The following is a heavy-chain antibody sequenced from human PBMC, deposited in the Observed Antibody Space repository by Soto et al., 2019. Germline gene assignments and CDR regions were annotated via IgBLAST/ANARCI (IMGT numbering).Heavy chain of an antibody. Sequence: ASVKVSCKASGYTFTGYYMHWVRQAPGQGLEWMGWINPNSGGTNYAQKFQGRVTMTRDTSISTAYMELSRLRSDDTAVYYCASSGGSGSNSDDFEIWGQGTMVTFSS. CDR1: GYTFTGYY. CDR2: INPNSGGT. V-gene: IGHV1-2*02. CDR3: ASSGGSGSNSDDFEI. J-gene: IGHJ3*02. D-gene: IGHD3-10*01.